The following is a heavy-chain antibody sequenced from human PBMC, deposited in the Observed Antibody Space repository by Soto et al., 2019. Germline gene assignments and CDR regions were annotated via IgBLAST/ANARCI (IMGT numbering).Heavy chain of an antibody. Sequence: EVQLVESGGGVVRPGGSLRLSCAASGFTFDDYGMSWVRQAPGKGLEWVSGINWNGGSTGYADSVKGRFTISRDNAKNSLYLQMNSVRAEDTALYYCARDVIAAAGPQGDYYYGMDVWGEGTTVTVSS. CDR1: GFTFDDYG. V-gene: IGHV3-20*04. CDR2: INWNGGST. D-gene: IGHD6-13*01. J-gene: IGHJ6*04. CDR3: ARDVIAAAGPQGDYYYGMDV.